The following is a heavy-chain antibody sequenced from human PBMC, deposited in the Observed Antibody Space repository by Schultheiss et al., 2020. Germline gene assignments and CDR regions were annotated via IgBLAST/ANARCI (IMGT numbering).Heavy chain of an antibody. V-gene: IGHV5-10-1*01. CDR3: ARLGNYGSASPDY. J-gene: IGHJ4*02. Sequence: GGSLRLSCKGSGYSFTNYWIAWVRQMPGKGLEWMAKIDPFDSYASYSPSFQGHVTVSVDNSINTASLQWRSLKASDTAMYYCARLGNYGSASPDYWGQGTLVTVSS. CDR1: GYSFTNYW. D-gene: IGHD3-10*01. CDR2: IDPFDSYA.